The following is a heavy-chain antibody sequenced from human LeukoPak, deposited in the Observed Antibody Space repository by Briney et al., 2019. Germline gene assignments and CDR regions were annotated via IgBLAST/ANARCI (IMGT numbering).Heavy chain of an antibody. CDR1: GGSYSNYF. Sequence: SETLSLTCAVYGGSYSNYFWSWIRQSPVKGLEWIAEVDHSGGTNYNPSLKSRVNIAVDTSKKQFSLRLKSVTAADTAVYYCARIAAPVGGSGIQAFEIWGQGTMVTVSS. CDR2: VDHSGGT. V-gene: IGHV4-34*01. J-gene: IGHJ3*02. D-gene: IGHD6-19*01. CDR3: ARIAAPVGGSGIQAFEI.